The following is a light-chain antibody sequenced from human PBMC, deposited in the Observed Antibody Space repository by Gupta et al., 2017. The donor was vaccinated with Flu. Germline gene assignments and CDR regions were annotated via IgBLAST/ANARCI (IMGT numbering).Light chain of an antibody. CDR3: SSNTSSSTLV. CDR1: SSDVGGYNY. J-gene: IGLJ3*02. V-gene: IGLV2-14*01. Sequence: QSALTQPASLSASPGQSITISCTGTSSDVGGYNYASWYQQDPGQTPILMINEVSNRPSAVSNPCSSSKSSNTAALTRFRPQAEAEDDYYCSSNTSSSTLVFGGGTKLTVL. CDR2: EVS.